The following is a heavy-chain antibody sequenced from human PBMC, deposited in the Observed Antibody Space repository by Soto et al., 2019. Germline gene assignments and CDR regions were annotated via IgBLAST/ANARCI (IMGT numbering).Heavy chain of an antibody. CDR2: ISSSRCTI. D-gene: IGHD2-2*01. J-gene: IGHJ4*02. Sequence: EVQLVESGGGLVQPGGSLRVSCAASGFTFSDYALNWVRQAPGEGLEWISYISSSRCTIYFADSLKGRFTISSDNANNSLYLQMNSLRDEDTAVYYCASTLQYCTSTSCYPCGRFDYWGQGTLVTVSS. CDR3: ASTLQYCTSTSCYPCGRFDY. CDR1: GFTFSDYA. V-gene: IGHV3-48*02.